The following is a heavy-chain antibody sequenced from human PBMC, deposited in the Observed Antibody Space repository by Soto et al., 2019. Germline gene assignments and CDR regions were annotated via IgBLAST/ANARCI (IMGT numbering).Heavy chain of an antibody. Sequence: GASVKVSCKASGYTFTSSYMHWVRQAPGQGLEWMGIINPSGGSTSYAQKLQGRVTMTRDTSTSTVYMELSSLRSEDTAVYYCARIYHGAGFGGAFDIWGQGTMVTVS. J-gene: IGHJ3*02. V-gene: IGHV1-46*01. D-gene: IGHD2-15*01. CDR3: ARIYHGAGFGGAFDI. CDR1: GYTFTSSY. CDR2: INPSGGST.